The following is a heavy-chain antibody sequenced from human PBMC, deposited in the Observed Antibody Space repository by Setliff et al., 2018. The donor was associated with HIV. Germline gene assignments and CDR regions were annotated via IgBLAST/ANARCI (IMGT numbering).Heavy chain of an antibody. CDR1: GYSLTSYY. CDR3: ARDVDHMMDV. V-gene: IGHV1-46*01. Sequence: ASVKVSCKTSGYSLTSYYIHWLRQAPGQGLEWMGVMNPGNDNRGYAQKFQGRVTMTSDTSTSTVYMELGSLTSEDTAVYYCARDVDHMMDVWGQGTTVTVSS. CDR2: MNPGNDNR. J-gene: IGHJ6*02.